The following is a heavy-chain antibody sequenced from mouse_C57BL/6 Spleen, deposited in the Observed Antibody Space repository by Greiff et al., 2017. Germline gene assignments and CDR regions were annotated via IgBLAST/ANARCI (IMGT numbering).Heavy chain of an antibody. V-gene: IGHV14-2*01. CDR1: GFNIKDYY. CDR3: AREAGYYGSYYAMDY. CDR2: IDPEDGET. D-gene: IGHD1-1*01. Sequence: VQLQQSGAELVKPGASVKLSCTASGFNIKDYYMHWVKQRTEQGLAWIGRIDPEDGETKYAPKFQGKATIPADTSSNTAYLQRSSLTSEDTAVYYCAREAGYYGSYYAMDYWGQGTSVTVST. J-gene: IGHJ4*01.